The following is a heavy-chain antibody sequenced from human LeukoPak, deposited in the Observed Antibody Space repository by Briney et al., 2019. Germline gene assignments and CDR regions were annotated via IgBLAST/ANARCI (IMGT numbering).Heavy chain of an antibody. V-gene: IGHV3-30*18. CDR1: GFTFSTYG. CDR2: ISHDGSNK. J-gene: IGHJ4*02. Sequence: PGGSLRLSCAASGFTFSTYGMHRVRQAPGKGLEWVAVISHDGSNKYYADSVKGRFTISRDNSKNTLYLQMNSLRAEDTAVYYCAKDSRSGSYYFDYWGQGTLVAVSS. CDR3: AKDSRSGSYYFDY. D-gene: IGHD1-26*01.